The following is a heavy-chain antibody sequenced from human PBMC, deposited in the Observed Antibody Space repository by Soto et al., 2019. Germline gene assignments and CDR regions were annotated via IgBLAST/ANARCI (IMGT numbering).Heavy chain of an antibody. CDR2: ISGYNGDT. J-gene: IGHJ6*02. V-gene: IGHV1-18*01. CDR1: GYTFSRYG. D-gene: IGHD2-8*01. Sequence: QGQLVQSGGEVKKPGASVKVSCKTSGYTFSRYGISWVRQAPGQGLEWMGWISGYNGDTNYARKFQGRVTMTIDTSTTTAYVELRSLTSDDTAVYYCAKNGQPPYYYYGLDVWGQGTTVTVSS. CDR3: AKNGQPPYYYYGLDV.